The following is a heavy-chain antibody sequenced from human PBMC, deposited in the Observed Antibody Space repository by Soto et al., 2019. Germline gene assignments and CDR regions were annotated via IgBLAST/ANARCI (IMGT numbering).Heavy chain of an antibody. CDR3: AKRRGAGGHFDY. D-gene: IGHD2-15*01. CDR2: VSSGGST. J-gene: IGHJ4*02. V-gene: IGHV3-23*01. CDR1: GFTFTNYA. Sequence: EAQLLESGGGLVQPEGSLRLSCAASGFTFTNYAMGWVRQAPGKGLEWVSVVSSGGSTYYADSVTGRFTVSRDNSKNTLSLQMNSLRAEDTAVYYCAKRRGAGGHFDYWGQGALVTVSS.